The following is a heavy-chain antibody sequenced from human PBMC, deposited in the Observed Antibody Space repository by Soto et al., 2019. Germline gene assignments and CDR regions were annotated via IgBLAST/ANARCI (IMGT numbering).Heavy chain of an antibody. CDR2: ISSSSSYI. Sequence: GGSLRLSCAASGFTFSSYSMNWVRQAPGKGLEWVSSISSSSSYIYYADSVKGRFTISRDNAKNSLYLQMNSLRAEDTAVYYCARERGTPPISLMVFDYWGQGTLVTVSS. CDR3: ARERGTPPISLMVFDY. J-gene: IGHJ4*02. CDR1: GFTFSSYS. D-gene: IGHD1-7*01. V-gene: IGHV3-21*01.